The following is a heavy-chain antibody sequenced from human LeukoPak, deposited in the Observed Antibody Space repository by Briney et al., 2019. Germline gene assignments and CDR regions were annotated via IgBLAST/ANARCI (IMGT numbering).Heavy chain of an antibody. Sequence: GGSLRLSCAASGFTLSSYAMSWVRQAPGKGLEWVSVISANGDNTYYADAVKGRFTISRDNSKHTLSLQMNSLRAEDTALYYCARISGAKSVRDDVVTAARTIVSYFYGMDVWGQGTTVTVSS. CDR2: ISANGDNT. CDR3: ARISGAKSVRDDVVTAARTIVSYFYGMDV. CDR1: GFTLSSYA. J-gene: IGHJ6*02. V-gene: IGHV3-23*01. D-gene: IGHD6-6*01.